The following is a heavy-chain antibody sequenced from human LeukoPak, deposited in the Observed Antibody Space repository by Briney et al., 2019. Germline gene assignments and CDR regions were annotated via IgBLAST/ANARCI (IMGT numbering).Heavy chain of an antibody. J-gene: IGHJ6*02. CDR2: INPSGGST. D-gene: IGHD3-10*01. CDR3: ARAGVDYYGSGSYYKLVYGMDV. V-gene: IGHV1-46*01. CDR1: GYTFTSYY. Sequence: ASVKVSCKASGYTFTSYYMHWVRQAPGQGLEWMGIINPSGGSTSYAQKFQGRVTMTRDTSTSTAYMELSSLRSEDTAVYYCARAGVDYYGSGSYYKLVYGMDVWGQGTTVTVSS.